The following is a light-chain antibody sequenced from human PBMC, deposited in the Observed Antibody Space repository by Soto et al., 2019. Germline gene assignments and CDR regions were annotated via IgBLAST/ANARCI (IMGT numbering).Light chain of an antibody. J-gene: IGLJ3*02. CDR2: FDN. CDR3: AVWDDSLNGPV. CDR1: DSNIGNNA. Sequence: QYMVTQPPSGSAAPRQRVTISCSGSDSNIGNNAVNWYQKIPGKAPKLLIHFDNRVASGVSDRISGSKSGTSASLSISGLQSEDEADYYCAVWDDSLNGPVFGGGTKLTVL. V-gene: IGLV1-36*01.